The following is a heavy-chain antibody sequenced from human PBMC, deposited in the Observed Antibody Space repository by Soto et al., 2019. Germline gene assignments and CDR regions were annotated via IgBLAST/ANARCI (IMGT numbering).Heavy chain of an antibody. CDR1: GGSISGYY. CDR3: ARSRWEPLIDY. J-gene: IGHJ4*02. V-gene: IGHV4-59*01. Sequence: TSETLSLTCTVSGGSISGYYWSWIRQPPGKGLEWIGYIHYSGRTDYNPSLKSRVTISVDTSKNQFSLKLGSVTAADTAVYYCARSRWEPLIDYWGQGTLVTVS. D-gene: IGHD1-26*01. CDR2: IHYSGRT.